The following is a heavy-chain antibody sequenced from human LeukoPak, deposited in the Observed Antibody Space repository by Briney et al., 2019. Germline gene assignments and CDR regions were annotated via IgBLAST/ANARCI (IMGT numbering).Heavy chain of an antibody. J-gene: IGHJ4*02. CDR3: ARGGAYGSGSTTYFDY. CDR1: GGSISSGGYS. D-gene: IGHD3-10*01. CDR2: IYHSGST. V-gene: IGHV4-30-2*01. Sequence: SRTLSLTCAVSGGSISSGGYSWSWIRQPPGKGLEWIGYIYHSGSTYYNPSLKSLVTISVDRSKNQFSLKLSSVTAADPAVYYCARGGAYGSGSTTYFDYWGQGTLVTVSS.